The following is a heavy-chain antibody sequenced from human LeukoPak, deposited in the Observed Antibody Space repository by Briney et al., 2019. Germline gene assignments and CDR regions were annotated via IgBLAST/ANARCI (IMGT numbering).Heavy chain of an antibody. Sequence: GASVKLSCKASGYTFTSYGISWARHAPRQGLEWMGWISDYNGNTNYAQKLQGRVTMTIDTSTSTAYMELRSLRSDDTAVYYCARGGWELLDYWGQGTLVTVSS. CDR2: ISDYNGNT. D-gene: IGHD1-26*01. CDR3: ARGGWELLDY. CDR1: GYTFTSYG. J-gene: IGHJ4*02. V-gene: IGHV1-18*01.